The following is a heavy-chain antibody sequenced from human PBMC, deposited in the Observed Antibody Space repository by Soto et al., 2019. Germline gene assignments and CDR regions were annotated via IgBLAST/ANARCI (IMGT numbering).Heavy chain of an antibody. CDR3: TTGDDQTASSSWYLGDY. J-gene: IGHJ4*02. CDR2: IKSKTDGGTT. Sequence: GGSLRLSCAASGFTFSNAWMNWVRQAPGKGLEWVGRIKSKTDGGTTDYAAPVKGRFTISRDDSKNTLYLQMNSLKTEDTAVYYCTTGDDQTASSSWYLGDYWGQGTLVTVSS. CDR1: GFTFSNAW. D-gene: IGHD6-13*01. V-gene: IGHV3-15*07.